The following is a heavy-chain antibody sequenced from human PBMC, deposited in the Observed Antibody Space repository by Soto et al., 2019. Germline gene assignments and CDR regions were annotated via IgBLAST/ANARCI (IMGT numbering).Heavy chain of an antibody. V-gene: IGHV4-59*01. D-gene: IGHD6-13*01. CDR3: AAGIAAARVDY. CDR2: IYYSGST. Sequence: ASETLSLTCTVSGGSISSYYWSWIRQPPGKGLEWIGYIYYSGSTNYNPSLKSRVTISVDTSKNQFSLKLSSVTAADTAVYYCAAGIAAARVDYWGQGTLVTVSS. J-gene: IGHJ4*02. CDR1: GGSISSYY.